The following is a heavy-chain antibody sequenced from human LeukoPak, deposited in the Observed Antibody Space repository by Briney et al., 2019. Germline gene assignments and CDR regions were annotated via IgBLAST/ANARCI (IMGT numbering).Heavy chain of an antibody. D-gene: IGHD2-2*01. CDR2: ISAYNGNT. J-gene: IGHJ5*02. CDR1: GYTFTSYG. Sequence: GESLQISCKASGYTFTSYGISWVRQAPGQGLEWMGWISAYNGNTNYAQKLQGRVTMTTDTSTSTAYMELRSLRSDDTAVYYCARVGYCSSTSCPVNWFDPWGQGTLVTVSS. CDR3: ARVGYCSSTSCPVNWFDP. V-gene: IGHV1-18*01.